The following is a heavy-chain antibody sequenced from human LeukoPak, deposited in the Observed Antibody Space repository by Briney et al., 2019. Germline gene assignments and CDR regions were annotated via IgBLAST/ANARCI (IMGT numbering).Heavy chain of an antibody. Sequence: GSLRLSCAASGFTFSSYAMSWVRQAPGKGLEWVSAISGSGGSTYYADSVKGRFTISRDNSKNTLYLQMNSLRAEDTAVYYCAKVEVTMVRGVEGANDYWGQGTLVTVSS. J-gene: IGHJ4*02. V-gene: IGHV3-23*01. D-gene: IGHD3-10*01. CDR3: AKVEVTMVRGVEGANDY. CDR2: ISGSGGST. CDR1: GFTFSSYA.